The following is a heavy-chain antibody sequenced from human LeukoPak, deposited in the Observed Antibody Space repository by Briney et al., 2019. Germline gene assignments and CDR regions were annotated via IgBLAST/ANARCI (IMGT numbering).Heavy chain of an antibody. CDR2: ISSHNHNP. J-gene: IGHJ4*02. Sequence: GASVKVSCKASGYTFTDYYIHWVRQAPGQGPEWMGWISSHNHNPQIAQKFQGRLTMTADTSASTVYMELRSLRSDDTAVYYCARDEDYGIFVNIDYWGQGTLVTVSS. CDR3: ARDEDYGIFVNIDY. V-gene: IGHV1-18*04. D-gene: IGHD4-17*01. CDR1: GYTFTDYY.